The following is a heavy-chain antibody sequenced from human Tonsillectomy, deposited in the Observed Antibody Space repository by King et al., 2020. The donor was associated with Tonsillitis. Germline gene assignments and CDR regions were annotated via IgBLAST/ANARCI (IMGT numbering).Heavy chain of an antibody. CDR1: GGSISNYY. D-gene: IGHD2-15*01. CDR3: ARLGRYESGVVVATPGGYDMDV. J-gene: IGHJ6*02. Sequence: QLQESGPGLVKVSETLSLTCTVSGGSISNYYWSWIRQPPGKGLEWIGYIYYSGSTNYIPSLKSRVTISVDTSKNQFSLKLSSVTAADTAVYYCARLGRYESGVVVATPGGYDMDVWGQGTTVTVSS. CDR2: IYYSGST. V-gene: IGHV4-59*08.